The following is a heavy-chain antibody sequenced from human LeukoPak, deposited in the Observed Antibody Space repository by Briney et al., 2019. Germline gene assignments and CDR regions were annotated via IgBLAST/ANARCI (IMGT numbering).Heavy chain of an antibody. CDR1: GYSFSDSY. Sequence: GASVKVSCKASGYSFSDSYIHWVRQAPAQGLELLGRINLKSGGTTYAQKFQGRVAMTRDTSINTAYMELSRLTSDDTAVFYCAKERDSGGYRTADNWGQGTLVTVSS. D-gene: IGHD2-15*01. V-gene: IGHV1-2*06. CDR2: INLKSGGT. CDR3: AKERDSGGYRTADN. J-gene: IGHJ4*02.